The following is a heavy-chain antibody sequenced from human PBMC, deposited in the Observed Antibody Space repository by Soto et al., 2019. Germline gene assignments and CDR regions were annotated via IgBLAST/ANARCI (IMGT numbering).Heavy chain of an antibody. CDR3: ARDFSGPMDY. V-gene: IGHV1-46*01. D-gene: IGHD3-10*01. CDR1: AYTFTNQY. Sequence: ASVSVSWTASAYTFTNQYMHWVGQAHGQGLEWMGITCPSGGSTRNAQKCEGRVTMTRDTSTSTVYMELSSLRSEETAVYYCARDFSGPMDYWGRGTLVTVSS. J-gene: IGHJ4*02. CDR2: TCPSGGST.